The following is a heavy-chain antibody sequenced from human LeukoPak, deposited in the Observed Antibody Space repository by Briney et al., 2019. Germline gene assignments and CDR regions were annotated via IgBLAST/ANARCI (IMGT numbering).Heavy chain of an antibody. J-gene: IGHJ3*02. Sequence: PSETLSLTCTVSGGSISSGDYYWSWIRQPPWKGLEWIGYIYYSGSTYYNPSLKSRVTISVDTSKNQFSLKLSSVTAADTAVYYCARGRARFGYDSSGSLDAFDIWGQGTMVTVSS. CDR3: ARGRARFGYDSSGSLDAFDI. CDR1: GGSISSGDYY. D-gene: IGHD3-22*01. CDR2: IYYSGST. V-gene: IGHV4-30-4*08.